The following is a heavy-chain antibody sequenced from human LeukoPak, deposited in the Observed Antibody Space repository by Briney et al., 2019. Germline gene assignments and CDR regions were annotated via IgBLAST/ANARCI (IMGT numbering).Heavy chain of an antibody. CDR1: GCSFTSYG. Sequence: ASVKVSCKASGCSFTSYGISWVRQAPGQGLEWMGWISAYNGNTNYAQKLQGRVTMTTDTSTSTAYMELRSLRSDDTAIYYCARDLSIADIDYWGQGTLVTVSS. D-gene: IGHD6-6*01. V-gene: IGHV1-18*01. CDR3: ARDLSIADIDY. J-gene: IGHJ4*02. CDR2: ISAYNGNT.